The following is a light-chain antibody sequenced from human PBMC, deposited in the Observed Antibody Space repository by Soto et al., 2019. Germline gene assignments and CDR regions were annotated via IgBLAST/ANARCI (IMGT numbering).Light chain of an antibody. Sequence: EILFPQSPGTLSLSPGERATLSCRASQSVISTYLAWYQQKPGQAPRLLIYGASSRATGIPDRFSGSGSGTEFTLTISSLQSEDFAVYYCQQRSNWPITFGQGTRWRL. CDR2: GAS. CDR1: QSVISTY. CDR3: QQRSNWPIT. J-gene: IGKJ5*01. V-gene: IGKV3D-20*02.